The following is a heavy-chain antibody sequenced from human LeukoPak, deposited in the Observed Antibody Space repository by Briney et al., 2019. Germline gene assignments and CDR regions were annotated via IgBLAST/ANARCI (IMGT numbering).Heavy chain of an antibody. CDR1: GGSISGFY. Sequence: SETLSLTCTVFGGSISGFYWSWIRQPAGKGLEWIGRIYPSGGTNYNPSLKSRVTMSTDTSKNQFSLKLRSVTAADTAVYYCAREYGDLDYWGQGTLVTVS. V-gene: IGHV4-4*07. D-gene: IGHD2-21*01. J-gene: IGHJ4*02. CDR2: IYPSGGT. CDR3: AREYGDLDY.